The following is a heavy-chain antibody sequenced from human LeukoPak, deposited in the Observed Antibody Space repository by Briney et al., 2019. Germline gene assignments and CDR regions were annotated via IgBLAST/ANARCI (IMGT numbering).Heavy chain of an antibody. CDR1: GFNFSDSR. V-gene: IGHV3-7*04. CDR2: INRDGTEK. Sequence: GGSLRLSCATSGFNFSDSRMTWVRQAPGRGLQWVANINRDGTEKHFLDSVEGRFTISRDNAKKSLYLLMNSLRPQDTAVYFCVRGDWYFESWGQGTLVTVSS. D-gene: IGHD2-21*01. J-gene: IGHJ4*02. CDR3: VRGDWYFES.